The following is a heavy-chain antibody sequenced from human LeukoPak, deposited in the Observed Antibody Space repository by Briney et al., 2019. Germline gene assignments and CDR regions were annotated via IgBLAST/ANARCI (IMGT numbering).Heavy chain of an antibody. CDR3: ASGAVPGEDY. CDR1: GFTVSSKY. V-gene: IGHV3-53*01. CDR2: IYSGCST. J-gene: IGHJ4*02. D-gene: IGHD6-19*01. Sequence: GGSLRLSGAASGFTVSSKYMIWLRQAPGKGLEWVSAIYSGCSTYYADSVEGRFTISRDNSKNTLYLQMNSLTAEDTAVYYCASGAVPGEDYWGQGTLVTVSS.